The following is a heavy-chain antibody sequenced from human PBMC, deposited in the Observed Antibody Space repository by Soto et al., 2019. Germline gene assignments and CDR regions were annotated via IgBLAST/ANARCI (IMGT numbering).Heavy chain of an antibody. CDR2: IWFDGNNK. CDR3: ARDYDSSGYYDHSLFDL. D-gene: IGHD3-22*01. CDR1: GFTFNSYG. Sequence: SLRLSCAASGFTFNSYGMHWVRQAPGKGLEWVAVIWFDGNNKYYADSVEGRFIISRDNAQNMLYLQMNSLRAEDTAVYYCARDYDSSGYYDHSLFDLWGQGSLVTVSS. V-gene: IGHV3-33*01. J-gene: IGHJ5*02.